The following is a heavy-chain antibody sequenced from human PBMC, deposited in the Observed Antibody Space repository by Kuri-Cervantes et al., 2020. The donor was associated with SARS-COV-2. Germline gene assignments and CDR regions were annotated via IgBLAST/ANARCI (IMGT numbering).Heavy chain of an antibody. V-gene: IGHV1-69*01. J-gene: IGHJ4*02. Sequence: VKVSCKASGGTFSSYAISWVRQAPGQGLEWMGGIIPIFGTANYAQKSQGRVTITADESTSTAYMELSSLRSEDTAVYYCASLGDAGDLSPPFDYWGQGTLVTVSS. CDR2: IIPIFGTA. CDR3: ASLGDAGDLSPPFDY. CDR1: GGTFSSYA. D-gene: IGHD3-16*01.